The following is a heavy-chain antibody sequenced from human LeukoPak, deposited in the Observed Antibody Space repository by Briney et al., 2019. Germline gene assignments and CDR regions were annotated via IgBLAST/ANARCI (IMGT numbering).Heavy chain of an antibody. CDR3: VREDSVNFPDAFDI. V-gene: IGHV3-74*03. Sequence: GGSLRLSCAASAYTFSTYWMHWVRHAPGKGLVWVSRINSDGSSTMYADSVKGRFTISRDNTKNTLYLQMNSLRAEDTAVYYCVREDSVNFPDAFDIWGQGTMVTVSS. CDR1: AYTFSTYW. D-gene: IGHD5/OR15-5a*01. J-gene: IGHJ3*02. CDR2: INSDGSST.